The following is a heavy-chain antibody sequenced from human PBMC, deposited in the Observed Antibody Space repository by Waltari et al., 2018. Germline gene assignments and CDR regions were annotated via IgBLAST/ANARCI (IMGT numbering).Heavy chain of an antibody. Sequence: EVQLLESGGGLVQPGGSLRLSCAVSGFTFSNYVMNWVRQAPGKGLEWVSVISCRGDSTYYADSVKGRFTISRDNSRNTLYLQMNSLRVEDTAVYRCAKGRYPGSGSYRNTFDSWGQGTLVTVSS. CDR1: GFTFSNYV. CDR2: ISCRGDST. J-gene: IGHJ4*02. D-gene: IGHD3-10*01. CDR3: AKGRYPGSGSYRNTFDS. V-gene: IGHV3-23*01.